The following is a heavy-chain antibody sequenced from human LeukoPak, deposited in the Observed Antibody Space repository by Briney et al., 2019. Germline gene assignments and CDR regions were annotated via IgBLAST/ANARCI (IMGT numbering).Heavy chain of an antibody. V-gene: IGHV3-30*02. CDR1: GFTFSSYG. CDR2: IRYDGSNK. Sequence: QPGGSLRLSCAASGFTFSSYGMHWVRQAPGKGLEWVAFIRYDGSNKYYADSVKGRFTIPRDNSKNTLYLQMNSLRAEDTAVYYCAKVPPTPVDYWGQGTLVTVSS. CDR3: AKVPPTPVDY. D-gene: IGHD4-17*01. J-gene: IGHJ4*02.